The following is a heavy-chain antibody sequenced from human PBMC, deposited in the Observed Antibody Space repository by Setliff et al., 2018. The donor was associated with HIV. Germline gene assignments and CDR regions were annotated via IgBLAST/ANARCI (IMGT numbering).Heavy chain of an antibody. CDR1: GYTFTGYY. CDR3: ARIFGDQGYYYGMDV. Sequence: AASVKVSCKASGYTFTGYYMHWVRQAPGQGLEWMGWINPNNGGTNYAQKFQGRVIMTRDTSISTAYMELSRLRSDDTAVYYCARIFGDQGYYYGMDVWGQGTTVTVSS. CDR2: INPNNGGT. V-gene: IGHV1-2*02. J-gene: IGHJ6*02. D-gene: IGHD3-3*01.